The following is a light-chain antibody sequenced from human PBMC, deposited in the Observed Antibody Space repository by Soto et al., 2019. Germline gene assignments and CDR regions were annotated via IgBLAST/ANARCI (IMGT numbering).Light chain of an antibody. Sequence: QSVLTQPASVSGSPGQSITISCTGTINDIGSYNYGSWYQQHPGRAPQLIIYDVSYRPSGVSNRFSASKSGNTASLTISGLQVEDEADYYCSSCTTSSTIFGGGTKLTVL. J-gene: IGLJ2*01. CDR3: SSCTTSSTI. CDR2: DVS. CDR1: INDIGSYNY. V-gene: IGLV2-14*01.